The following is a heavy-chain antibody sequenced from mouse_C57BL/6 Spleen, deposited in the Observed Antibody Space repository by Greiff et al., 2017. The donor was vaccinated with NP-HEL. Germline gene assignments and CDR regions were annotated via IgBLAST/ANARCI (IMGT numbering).Heavy chain of an antibody. D-gene: IGHD2-4*01. Sequence: VQLQQSGAELVRPGASVTLSCKASGYTFTDYEMHWVKQTPVHGLEWIGAIDPETGGTAYNQKFKGKAILTADNSSSTAYMELRSLTSEDSTVYYCTRPYDYEGRIAYWGQGTLVTVSA. CDR2: IDPETGGT. V-gene: IGHV1-15*01. CDR3: TRPYDYEGRIAY. J-gene: IGHJ3*01. CDR1: GYTFTDYE.